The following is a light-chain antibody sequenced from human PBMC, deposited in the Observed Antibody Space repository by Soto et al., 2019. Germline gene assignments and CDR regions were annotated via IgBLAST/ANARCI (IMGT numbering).Light chain of an antibody. J-gene: IGKJ1*01. CDR3: QQYISSPLT. Sequence: EIVLTQSPGTLSLSPGERATFSCRASQSVSNYYLAWYQQKPGQAPRLVIYGASNRATGIPDRFSASGSGTDFTLTISRLEPEDFAVYYCQQYISSPLTFGQGTKVDIK. CDR1: QSVSNYY. CDR2: GAS. V-gene: IGKV3-20*01.